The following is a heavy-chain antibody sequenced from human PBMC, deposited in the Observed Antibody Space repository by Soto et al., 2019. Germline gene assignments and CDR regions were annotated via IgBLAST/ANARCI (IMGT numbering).Heavy chain of an antibody. CDR1: GFTFSSYA. CDR3: AREMGITIFGVVKPSYYGMDV. J-gene: IGHJ6*02. D-gene: IGHD3-3*01. Sequence: QVQLVESGGGVVQPGRSLRLSCAASGFTFSSYAMHWVRQAPGKGLEWVAVISYDGSNKYYADSVKGRFTISRDNSKNTLYLRMSRLRAEDTAVYYCAREMGITIFGVVKPSYYGMDVWGQGTTVTVSS. CDR2: ISYDGSNK. V-gene: IGHV3-30-3*01.